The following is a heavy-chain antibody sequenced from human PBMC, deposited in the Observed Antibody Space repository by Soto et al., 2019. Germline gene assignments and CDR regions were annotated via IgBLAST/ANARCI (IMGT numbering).Heavy chain of an antibody. D-gene: IGHD6-13*01. Sequence: QLQLQESGSGLVKPAQTLSLTGAVSGGSISRGRYSWSWIRQPPGKGLEWIGYIYHSGSTYYNPSLKVRVTISVDRSKNQFSLKLSSVTAADTAVYYCARGRDRAAAGTNWFDPWGQGTLVTVSS. CDR3: ARGRDRAAAGTNWFDP. J-gene: IGHJ5*02. CDR2: IYHSGST. V-gene: IGHV4-30-2*01. CDR1: GGSISRGRYS.